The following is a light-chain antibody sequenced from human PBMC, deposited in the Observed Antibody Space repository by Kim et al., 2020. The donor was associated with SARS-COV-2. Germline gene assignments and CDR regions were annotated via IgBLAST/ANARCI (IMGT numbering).Light chain of an antibody. CDR2: GAS. J-gene: IGKJ1*01. CDR3: QQYAGSPWT. V-gene: IGKV3-20*01. Sequence: EIVLTQSPGTLSLSPGERATLSCRASQSVNRSYLAWYQQQPGQAPRLLIYGASSRATGIPDRFSGSGSGTDFTLTISRLEPEDFAVYYCQQYAGSPWTFGQGTKVDIK. CDR1: QSVNRSY.